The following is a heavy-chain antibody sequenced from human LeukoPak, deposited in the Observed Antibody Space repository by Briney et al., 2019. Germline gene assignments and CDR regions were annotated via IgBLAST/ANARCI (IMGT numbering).Heavy chain of an antibody. CDR1: GFTFSSYG. CDR3: ARESASTSFIAVAGPFDY. D-gene: IGHD6-19*01. V-gene: IGHV3-64*01. Sequence: GRSLRLSCAASGFTFSSYGMHWVRQAPGKGLEYVSDISSSGGTTHYANSVKGRFTISRDNSKNTMYLQMGSLRLEDMAVYFCARESASTSFIAVAGPFDYWGQGTQVTVSS. J-gene: IGHJ4*02. CDR2: ISSSGGTT.